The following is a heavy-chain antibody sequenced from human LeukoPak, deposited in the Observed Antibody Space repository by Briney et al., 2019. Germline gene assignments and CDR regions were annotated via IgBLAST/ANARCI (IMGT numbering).Heavy chain of an antibody. CDR3: TFEYSSSGVWGTDAFDI. CDR1: GGSISSSSYY. J-gene: IGHJ3*02. Sequence: PSETLSLTCTVSGGSISSSSYYWGWIRQPPGKGLEWIGSIYYSGSTYYNPSLKSRVTISVDTSKNQFSLKLSSVTAADTAVYYCTFEYSSSGVWGTDAFDIWGQGTMVTVSS. D-gene: IGHD6-6*01. CDR2: IYYSGST. V-gene: IGHV4-39*01.